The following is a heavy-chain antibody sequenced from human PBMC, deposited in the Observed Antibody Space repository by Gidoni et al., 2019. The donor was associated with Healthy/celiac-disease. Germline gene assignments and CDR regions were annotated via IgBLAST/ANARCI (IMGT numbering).Heavy chain of an antibody. J-gene: IGHJ4*02. CDR3: ARGDCSGGSCYIDY. CDR2: IYYSGST. Sequence: QVQLQASGPGLVKPSENLSLTCSVSGRPISSYYWSWIRQPPGKGLEWIGYIYYSGSTNYNPSLKSRVTISVDTSKNQFALKLSSVTAADTAVYYCARGDCSGGSCYIDYWGQGTLVTVSS. CDR1: GRPISSYY. V-gene: IGHV4-59*08. D-gene: IGHD2-15*01.